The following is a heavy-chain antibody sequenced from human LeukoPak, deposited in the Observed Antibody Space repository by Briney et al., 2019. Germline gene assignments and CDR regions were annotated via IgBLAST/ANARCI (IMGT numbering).Heavy chain of an antibody. D-gene: IGHD6-13*01. Sequence: SETLSFTCSVSGGSISSYYWSWIRQPPGKGLEWIGYIYYSGNTNYNPSLKSRVTISVDTSKNHFSLRLSSVTAADTAVYYCARVTGYMVEDYFDYWGQGTLVTVSS. CDR1: GGSISSYY. V-gene: IGHV4-59*01. CDR3: ARVTGYMVEDYFDY. CDR2: IYYSGNT. J-gene: IGHJ4*02.